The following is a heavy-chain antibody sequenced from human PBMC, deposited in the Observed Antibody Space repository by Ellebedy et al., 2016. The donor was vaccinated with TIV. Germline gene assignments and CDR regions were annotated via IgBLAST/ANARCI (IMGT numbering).Heavy chain of an antibody. J-gene: IGHJ4*02. D-gene: IGHD2-21*01. Sequence: GESLKISCAASGFAFRDYFMSWVRQAPGKGLEWVSRVNGAGNTHYADSVKGRFTISRDNSKNTLYLQVNSLTAEDTAVYYCAKLAGVHVWYFDYWGQGTLVTVSS. V-gene: IGHV3-23*01. CDR1: GFAFRDYF. CDR2: VNGAGNT. CDR3: AKLAGVHVWYFDY.